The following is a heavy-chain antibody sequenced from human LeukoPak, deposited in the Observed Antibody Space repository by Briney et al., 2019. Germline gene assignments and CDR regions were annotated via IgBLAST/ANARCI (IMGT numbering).Heavy chain of an antibody. D-gene: IGHD3-22*01. CDR2: ISGNGHQT. CDR1: GFAFNRFA. J-gene: IGHJ4*02. V-gene: IGHV3-23*01. CDR3: AKDANYYDSSGFFIPFDY. Sequence: PGGSLRLSCSASGFAFNRFAMTWVRHLPGKGLDWVSTISGNGHQTYYGDSVKGRFSVSRDNSKNIPYLQMDSLRADDSALYYCAKDANYYDSSGFFIPFDYWGQGTLVTVSS.